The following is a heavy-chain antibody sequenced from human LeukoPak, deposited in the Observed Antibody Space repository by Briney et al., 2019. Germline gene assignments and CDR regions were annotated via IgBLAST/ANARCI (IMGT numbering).Heavy chain of an antibody. V-gene: IGHV1-58*02. D-gene: IGHD1-7*01. Sequence: ASVKVSCTASGFTFTSSAMQWVRQARGQRLEWIGWIVVGSGNTNYAQKFQERVTITRDMSTSTAYMELSSLRSEDTAVYYCAAVSANYVRFGYYYGMDVWGQGTTVTVSS. CDR1: GFTFTSSA. J-gene: IGHJ6*02. CDR2: IVVGSGNT. CDR3: AAVSANYVRFGYYYGMDV.